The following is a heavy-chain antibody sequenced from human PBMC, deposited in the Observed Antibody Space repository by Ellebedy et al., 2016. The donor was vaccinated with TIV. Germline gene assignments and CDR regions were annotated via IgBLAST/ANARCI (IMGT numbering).Heavy chain of an antibody. Sequence: MPSETLSLTCTVSVGYISGDHWSWIRQPSGKGLEWIGYITYDGRTNYNPSLKSRLTISLDTSKNQFSLKLTSVTAADTAIYFCARDRRELELRGLDPWGQGTLVSVSS. J-gene: IGHJ5*02. CDR3: ARDRRELELRGLDP. CDR2: ITYDGRT. V-gene: IGHV4-59*01. CDR1: VGYISGDH. D-gene: IGHD1-7*01.